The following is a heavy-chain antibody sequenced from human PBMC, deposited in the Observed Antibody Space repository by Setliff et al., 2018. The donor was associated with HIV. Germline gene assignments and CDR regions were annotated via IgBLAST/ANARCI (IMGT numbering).Heavy chain of an antibody. J-gene: IGHJ3*02. V-gene: IGHV4-38-2*02. CDR2: IYHSGST. D-gene: IGHD4-4*01. CDR3: AREDTVTTAFDI. CDR1: GYSISSGYY. Sequence: LSLTCAVSGYSISSGYYWGWIRQPPGKGLEWIGSIYHSGSTYYNPSLKSRVTISVDTSKNQFSLKLSSVTAADTAVYYCAREDTVTTAFDIWGQGTMVTVS.